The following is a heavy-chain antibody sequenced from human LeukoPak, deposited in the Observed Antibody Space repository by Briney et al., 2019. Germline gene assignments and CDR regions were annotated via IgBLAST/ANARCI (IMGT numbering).Heavy chain of an antibody. D-gene: IGHD3-22*01. CDR3: TRGSIAYYYMDV. CDR1: GYSISSGYY. V-gene: IGHV4-38-2*02. Sequence: WEALSLTCTVSGYSISSGYYWAWIRQPPGKGLEWIGSIYHSGSTYYNPSLKSRVTISVDTSKNQFSLKLSSVTAADTAVYYCTRGSIAYYYMDVWGKGTTVTISS. J-gene: IGHJ6*03. CDR2: IYHSGST.